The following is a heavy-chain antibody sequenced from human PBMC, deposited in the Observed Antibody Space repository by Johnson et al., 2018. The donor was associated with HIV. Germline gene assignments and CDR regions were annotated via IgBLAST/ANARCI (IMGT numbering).Heavy chain of an antibody. J-gene: IGHJ3*02. CDR3: AKDRGSPGIPAAFDI. D-gene: IGHD3-10*01. Sequence: QVQLVESGGGVVQPGRSLRLSCAASGFTFSSYGMHWVRQAPGKGLEWVAVIWYDGSIKYYADSVKGRFTISRGNSKNTLYLQMNSLRVEDTAVYYCAKDRGSPGIPAAFDIWGQGTLVTVSS. V-gene: IGHV3-33*06. CDR1: GFTFSSYG. CDR2: IWYDGSIK.